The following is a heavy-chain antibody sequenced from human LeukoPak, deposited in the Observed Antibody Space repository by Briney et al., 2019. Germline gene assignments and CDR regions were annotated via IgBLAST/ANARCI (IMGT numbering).Heavy chain of an antibody. V-gene: IGHV1-8*01. D-gene: IGHD6-6*01. J-gene: IGHJ5*02. CDR1: GHTFTSYD. Sequence: GASVKVSCKASGHTFTSYDINWVRQATGQGLEWMGWMNPNSGNTGYAQKFQGRVTMTRNTSISTAYMELSSLRSEDTAVYYCARRGRIAARPTNENWFDPWGQGTLVTVSS. CDR2: MNPNSGNT. CDR3: ARRGRIAARPTNENWFDP.